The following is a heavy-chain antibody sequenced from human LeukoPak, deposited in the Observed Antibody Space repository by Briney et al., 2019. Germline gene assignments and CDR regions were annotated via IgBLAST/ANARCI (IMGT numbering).Heavy chain of an antibody. CDR3: ARLKIVVANLPYYFDY. CDR2: IYYSGST. Sequence: SETLSLTCTVSGGSISSSSYYWGWIRQPPGKGLEWIGSIYYSGSTYYNPSLKSRVTISVDTSKNQFSLKLSSVTAADTAVYYCARLKIVVANLPYYFDYWGQGTLVTVSS. J-gene: IGHJ4*02. D-gene: IGHD2-15*01. CDR1: GGSISSSSYY. V-gene: IGHV4-39*01.